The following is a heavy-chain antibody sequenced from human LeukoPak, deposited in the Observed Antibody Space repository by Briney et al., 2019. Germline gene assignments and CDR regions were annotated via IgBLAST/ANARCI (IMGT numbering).Heavy chain of an antibody. J-gene: IGHJ4*02. Sequence: SETLSLTCTVSGGSISSSSYYWGWIRQPPGKGLEWIGSIYYSGSTYYNPSLKSRVTISLDTSKNQFSLKLSSVTAADTAVYYRARHEGDSSGYYSRGRYYFDYWGQGTLVTVSS. D-gene: IGHD3-22*01. V-gene: IGHV4-39*01. CDR1: GGSISSSSYY. CDR2: IYYSGST. CDR3: ARHEGDSSGYYSRGRYYFDY.